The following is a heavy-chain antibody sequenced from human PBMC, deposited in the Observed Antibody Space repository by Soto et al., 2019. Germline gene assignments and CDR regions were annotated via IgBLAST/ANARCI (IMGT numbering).Heavy chain of an antibody. CDR2: IIPILGIA. D-gene: IGHD5-12*01. CDR3: ARRDGYNSVYDY. J-gene: IGHJ4*02. CDR1: GGTFSSYT. Sequence: QVQLVQSGAEVKKPGSSVKVSCKASGGTFSSYTISWVRQDPGQGLEWMGRIIPILGIANYAQKFQGRVTITADKSTSTAYMELSSLRSEDTAVYYCARRDGYNSVYDYWGQGTLVTVSS. V-gene: IGHV1-69*02.